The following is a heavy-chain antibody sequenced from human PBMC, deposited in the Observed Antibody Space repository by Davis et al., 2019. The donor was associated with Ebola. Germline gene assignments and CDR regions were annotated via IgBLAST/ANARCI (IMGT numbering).Heavy chain of an antibody. CDR2: IRYDGSNK. J-gene: IGHJ6*02. V-gene: IGHV3-30*02. CDR1: GFTFSSYG. CDR3: AKEATYFAALYYYGMDV. D-gene: IGHD3-9*01. Sequence: GGSLRLSCAASGFTFSSYGMHWVRQAPGKGLEWVAFIRYDGSNKYYADSVKGRFTISRDNSKNMLYLQMNSLRAEDTAVYYCAKEATYFAALYYYGMDVWGQGTTVTVSS.